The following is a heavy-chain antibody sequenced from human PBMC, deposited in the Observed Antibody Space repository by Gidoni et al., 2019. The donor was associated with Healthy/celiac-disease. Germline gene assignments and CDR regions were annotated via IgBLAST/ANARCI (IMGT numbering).Heavy chain of an antibody. J-gene: IGHJ6*02. V-gene: IGHV4-39*01. Sequence: QPPGKGLGWIGSIDYSGSTYYNPSLKSRVTIAVDTSKNQFSLKLSSLTAADTAVYYCARHASPGAYHYYGMDVWGHGTTVTVSS. CDR3: ARHASPGAYHYYGMDV. CDR2: IDYSGST.